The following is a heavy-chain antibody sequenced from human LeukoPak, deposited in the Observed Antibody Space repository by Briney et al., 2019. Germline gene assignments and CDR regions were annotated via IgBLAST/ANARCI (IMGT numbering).Heavy chain of an antibody. CDR2: INHSGST. CDR1: DGSFSGYY. J-gene: IGHJ5*02. V-gene: IGHV4-34*01. CDR3: ARGGSWYGRNWFDP. Sequence: SETLSLTCAVYDGSFSGYYWSWIRQPPGKGLEWIGEINHSGSTNYNPSLKSRVTISVDTSKNQFSLKLSSVTAADTAVYYCARGGSWYGRNWFDPWGQGTLVTVSS. D-gene: IGHD6-13*01.